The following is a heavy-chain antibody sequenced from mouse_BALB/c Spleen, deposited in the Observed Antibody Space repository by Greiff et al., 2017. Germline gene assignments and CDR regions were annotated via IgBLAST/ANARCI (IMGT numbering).Heavy chain of an antibody. CDR3: ARGDYGSSYLFAY. D-gene: IGHD1-1*01. J-gene: IGHJ3*01. CDR1: GFTFSSFG. CDR2: ISSGSSTI. Sequence: EVQGVESGGGLVQPGGSRKLSCAASGFTFSSFGMHWVRQAPEKGLEWVAYISSGSSTIYYADTVKGRFTISRDNPKNTLFLQMTSLRSEDTAMYYCARGDYGSSYLFAYWGQGTLVTVSA. V-gene: IGHV5-17*02.